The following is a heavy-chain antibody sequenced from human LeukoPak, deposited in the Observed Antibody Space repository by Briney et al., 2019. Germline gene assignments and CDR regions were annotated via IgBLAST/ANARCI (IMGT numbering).Heavy chain of an antibody. CDR1: GGSISSSSYY. D-gene: IGHD6-19*01. CDR3: ARHSSSGWYAEYFQH. CDR2: IYYSGST. V-gene: IGHV4-39*01. Sequence: SQTLSLTCTVSGGSISSSSYYWGWIRQPPGKGLEWIGSIYYSGSTYYNPSLKSRVTISVDTSKNQFSLKLSSVTAADTAVYYCARHSSSGWYAEYFQHWGQGTLVTVSS. J-gene: IGHJ1*01.